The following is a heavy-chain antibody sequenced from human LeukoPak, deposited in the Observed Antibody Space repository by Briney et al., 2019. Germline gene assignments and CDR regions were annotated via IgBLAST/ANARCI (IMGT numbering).Heavy chain of an antibody. CDR1: GYIFTSYY. D-gene: IGHD4-11*01. V-gene: IGHV1-2*02. CDR2: INPNTGST. Sequence: ASVKVSCKASGYIFTSYYMHWVRQAPGQGLEWMGWINPNTGSTNFAQKFQGRVAMMRATSITTFYMDLKSLRSDDTAVYYCARSVSISPMFDYWGQGTLITVSS. CDR3: ARSVSISPMFDY. J-gene: IGHJ4*02.